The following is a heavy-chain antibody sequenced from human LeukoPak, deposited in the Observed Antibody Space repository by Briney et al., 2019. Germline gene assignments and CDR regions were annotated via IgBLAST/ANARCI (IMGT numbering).Heavy chain of an antibody. Sequence: TLSLTCALYGGSFSGYYSGWIRPPPGKGLKWIGEINHSGSTNYNPSLKSRVTISVDTSKNQFSLRLSSVTAADTAVYYCARPLTRYPLWGQGTLVTVSA. D-gene: IGHD3-3*01. V-gene: IGHV4-34*01. J-gene: IGHJ4*02. CDR1: GGSFSGYY. CDR3: ARPLTRYPL. CDR2: INHSGST.